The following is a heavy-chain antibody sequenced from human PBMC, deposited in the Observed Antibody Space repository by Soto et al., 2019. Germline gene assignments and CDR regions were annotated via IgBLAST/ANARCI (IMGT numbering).Heavy chain of an antibody. J-gene: IGHJ4*02. D-gene: IGHD6-13*01. CDR2: INHSGST. CDR3: ARPREIPAAGDF. CDR1: GGSFSGYY. V-gene: IGHV4-34*01. Sequence: PSATLSLTCAVCGGSFSGYYWSWIRQPPGKGLEWIGEINHSGSTNYNPSLKSRVTISVDTSKNQFSLKLSSVTAADTAVYYCARPREIPAAGDFWGQRTLVPVS.